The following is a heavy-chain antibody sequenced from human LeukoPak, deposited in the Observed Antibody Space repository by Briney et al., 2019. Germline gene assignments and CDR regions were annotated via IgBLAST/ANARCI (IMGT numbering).Heavy chain of an antibody. D-gene: IGHD2-2*01. CDR2: IDDDGSDT. V-gene: IGHV3-74*01. J-gene: IGHJ4*02. Sequence: GGSLRLSCAVSGFTFSNYYMHWVRQAPGKGLVWVSRIDDDGSDTTYADSVKGRFTISRDNAKNTLYLQMNSLRVEDTAVYYCARVRYCSPSCTKAYFGSWGQGTLVTVSS. CDR1: GFTFSNYY. CDR3: ARVRYCSPSCTKAYFGS.